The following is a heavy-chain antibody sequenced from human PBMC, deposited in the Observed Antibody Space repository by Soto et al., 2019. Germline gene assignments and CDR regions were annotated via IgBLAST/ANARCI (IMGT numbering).Heavy chain of an antibody. CDR2: INSDGSST. D-gene: IGHD4-17*01. J-gene: IGHJ6*03. Sequence: GGSLRLSCAASGFTFSSDWMHWVRQAPGKGLVWVSRINSDGSSTSYADSVKGRFTISRDNAKNTLYLQMNSLRAEDTAVYYCARVSQKSYDYGDFDYYYYYMDFWGKGTTVTVSS. CDR1: GFTFSSDW. CDR3: ARVSQKSYDYGDFDYYYYYMDF. V-gene: IGHV3-74*01.